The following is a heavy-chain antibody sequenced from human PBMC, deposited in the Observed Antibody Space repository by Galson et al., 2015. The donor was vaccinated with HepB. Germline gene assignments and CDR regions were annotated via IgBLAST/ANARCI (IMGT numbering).Heavy chain of an antibody. V-gene: IGHV1-46*03. J-gene: IGHJ6*02. CDR3: ARDYFGSGSYLDV. CDR1: GYTFTSYG. CDR2: INPSGGST. Sequence: SVKVSCKASGYTFTSYGISWVRQAPGQGLEWMGWINPSGGSTSYAQKFQGRVTMTRDTSTSTVYMELSSLRSEDTAVYYCARDYFGSGSYLDVWGQGTTVTVSS. D-gene: IGHD3-10*01.